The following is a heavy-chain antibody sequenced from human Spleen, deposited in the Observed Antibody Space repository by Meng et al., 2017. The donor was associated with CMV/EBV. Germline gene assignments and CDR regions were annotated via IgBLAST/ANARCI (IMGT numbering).Heavy chain of an antibody. Sequence: SVKVSCKASGGTFSSYAISWVRQAPGQGLEWMGGIIPILGIANYAQKFQGRVTMTRNTSISTAYMELSSLRSEDTAVYYCARRWGRIVPAATDYWGQGTLVTVSS. D-gene: IGHD2-2*01. CDR1: GGTFSSYA. CDR2: IIPILGIA. V-gene: IGHV1-69*10. J-gene: IGHJ4*02. CDR3: ARRWGRIVPAATDY.